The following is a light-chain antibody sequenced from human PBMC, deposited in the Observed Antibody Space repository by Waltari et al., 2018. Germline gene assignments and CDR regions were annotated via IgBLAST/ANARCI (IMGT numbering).Light chain of an antibody. J-gene: IGKJ1*01. V-gene: IGKV1-5*03. CDR3: QQYQHYPLT. CDR2: KAS. Sequence: DIQMTQSPSTLSASVGDRVPIPCRASQSINNWLDWYQQKPGKAPKVLIYKASSLESGVPSRFSGSVSGTEFTLTISSLQPDDFATYYCQQYQHYPLTFGQGTKVEIK. CDR1: QSINNW.